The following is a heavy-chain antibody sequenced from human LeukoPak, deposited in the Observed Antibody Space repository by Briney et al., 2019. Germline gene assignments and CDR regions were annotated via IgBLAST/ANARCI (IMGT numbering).Heavy chain of an antibody. CDR3: ARDQNYYGSGSYYNPLYYFDY. D-gene: IGHD3-10*01. CDR2: INPSGGST. Sequence: ASVKVSCKASGYTLTSYYMHWVRQAPGQGLEWMGIINPSGGSTSYAQKFQGRVTMTRDMSTSTVYMELSSLRSEDTAVYYCARDQNYYGSGSYYNPLYYFDYWGQGTLVTVSS. J-gene: IGHJ4*02. CDR1: GYTLTSYY. V-gene: IGHV1-46*01.